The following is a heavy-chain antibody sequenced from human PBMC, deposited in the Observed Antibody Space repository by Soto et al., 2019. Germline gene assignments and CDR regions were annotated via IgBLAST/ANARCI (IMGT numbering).Heavy chain of an antibody. CDR1: GGSISSSNW. J-gene: IGHJ4*02. CDR3: ATRWGEGRVDY. V-gene: IGHV4-4*02. Sequence: QVQLQESGPGLVKPSGTLSLTCAVSGGSISSSNWWRWGRQPPGKGLEWIGEIYHSGNTNYNPSLKSRVTMAVDKSRNQFSLMLSSVTAADTAVYYCATRWGEGRVDYWGQGTLVTVSS. CDR2: IYHSGNT. D-gene: IGHD3-16*01.